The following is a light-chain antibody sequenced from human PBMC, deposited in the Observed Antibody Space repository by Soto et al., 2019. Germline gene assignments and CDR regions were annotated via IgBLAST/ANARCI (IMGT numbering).Light chain of an antibody. Sequence: DIQMTQSPSTLSASVGDRDTITCRASQSITNWLAWYQQKPGKAPKLLVYDASSLESGVPSRFSGSGSGTEFTLTISSLQPDDFAIYYCQQYNSYSPLTFGPGTKVDIK. CDR2: DAS. CDR3: QQYNSYSPLT. J-gene: IGKJ3*01. V-gene: IGKV1-5*01. CDR1: QSITNW.